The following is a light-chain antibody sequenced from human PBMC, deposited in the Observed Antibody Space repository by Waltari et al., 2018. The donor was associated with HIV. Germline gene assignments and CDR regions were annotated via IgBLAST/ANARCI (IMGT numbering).Light chain of an antibody. CDR3: CSKSTIYFGVL. Sequence: QSALTPPASVSGPPGPPITLPCTGTSDDIGGSTLVSWYQHHPGKAPRLIIFDVDKRPSGISDRFSGSKSGYTASLTISGLRTEDEADYFCCSKSTIYFGVLFGGGTTLTVL. V-gene: IGLV2-23*02. CDR2: DVD. J-gene: IGLJ2*01. CDR1: SDDIGGSTL.